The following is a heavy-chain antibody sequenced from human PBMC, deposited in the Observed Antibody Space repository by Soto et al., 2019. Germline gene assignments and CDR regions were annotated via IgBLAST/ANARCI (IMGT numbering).Heavy chain of an antibody. CDR2: IYYSGST. D-gene: IGHD6-13*01. V-gene: IGHV4-59*01. J-gene: IGHJ6*02. CDR1: AGSISSYY. Sequence: SETLSLNCTVSAGSISSYYWSWIRQPPGKGLEWIGYIYYSGSTNYNPSLKSRVTISVDTSKNQFSLKLSSVTAADTAVYYCARVRAAAVKYYYYYYGMDVWGQGTTVT. CDR3: ARVRAAAVKYYYYYYGMDV.